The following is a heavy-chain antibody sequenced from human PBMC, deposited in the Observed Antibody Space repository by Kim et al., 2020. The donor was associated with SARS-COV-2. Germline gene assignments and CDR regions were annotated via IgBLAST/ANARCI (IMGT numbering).Heavy chain of an antibody. V-gene: IGHV4-39*01. CDR1: GGSISSSSYY. D-gene: IGHD7-27*01. CDR2: VYFSGST. J-gene: IGHJ4*02. CDR3: TSAPNRYYFDY. Sequence: SETLSLTCTVSGGSISSSSYYWGWIRQPPGKGLEWIGTVYFSGSTYYNPSLKSRVTISLDTSKNQFSLKLSSVTAADTALYYCTSAPNRYYFDYWGQGTLVTVSS.